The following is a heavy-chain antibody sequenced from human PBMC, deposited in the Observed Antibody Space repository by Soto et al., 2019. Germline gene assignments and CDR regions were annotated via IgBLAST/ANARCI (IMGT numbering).Heavy chain of an antibody. J-gene: IGHJ4*02. CDR1: GGSISSSRRL. CDR2: IKYSGTT. Sequence: PSETLSLTCTVSGGSISSSRRLWDWIRQPPGKGLEWIASIKYSGTTFYNPSLKSRVTLSVDTSKNQFALKLSSVTAAETAVYHCARHGITGSYYDAFAIWGQGILVTVSS. D-gene: IGHD1-26*01. V-gene: IGHV4-39*01. CDR3: ARHGITGSYYDAFAI.